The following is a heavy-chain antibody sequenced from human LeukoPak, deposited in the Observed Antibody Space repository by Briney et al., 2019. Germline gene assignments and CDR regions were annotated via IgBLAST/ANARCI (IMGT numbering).Heavy chain of an antibody. CDR2: ISGSGGNT. J-gene: IGHJ4*02. V-gene: IGHV3-23*01. CDR3: AQGVAPRPSGFDY. CDR1: GFIFSSYA. D-gene: IGHD6-6*01. Sequence: GGSLRLSCTASGFIFSSYAMSWVRQAPGKGLEWVSGISGSGGNTCHANSVKGRFTISRDNSENTLYLQMNSLRAEDTAVYYCAQGVAPRPSGFDYWGQGTLVTVSS.